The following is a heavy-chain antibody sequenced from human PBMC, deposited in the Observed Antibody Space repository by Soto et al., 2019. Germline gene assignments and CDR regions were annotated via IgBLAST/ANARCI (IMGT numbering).Heavy chain of an antibody. CDR3: ARDFALGGPTDPLKDYYDSSGYYYDY. D-gene: IGHD3-22*01. Sequence: ASVKVSCKASGYTFTSYGISWVRQAPGQGLEWMGWISAYNGNTNYAQKLQGRVTMTTDTSTSTAYMELRSLRSDDTAVYYCARDFALGGPTDPLKDYYDSSGYYYDYWGQGTLVTVSS. V-gene: IGHV1-18*01. CDR2: ISAYNGNT. CDR1: GYTFTSYG. J-gene: IGHJ4*02.